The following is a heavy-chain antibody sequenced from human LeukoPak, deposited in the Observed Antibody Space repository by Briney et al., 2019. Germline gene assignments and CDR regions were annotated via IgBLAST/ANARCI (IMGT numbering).Heavy chain of an antibody. CDR3: ARDGYKVGGQWDY. D-gene: IGHD5-24*01. Sequence: ASVKVSCKASGYTFTNYYIHWVRQAPGQGLEWMGIINPSDGSTSYTQRFQGRVAMTRDTSTSTVYMEVSSLRSEDTAVYYCARDGYKVGGQWDYWGQGTLVTVSS. J-gene: IGHJ4*02. CDR2: INPSDGST. CDR1: GYTFTNYY. V-gene: IGHV1-46*01.